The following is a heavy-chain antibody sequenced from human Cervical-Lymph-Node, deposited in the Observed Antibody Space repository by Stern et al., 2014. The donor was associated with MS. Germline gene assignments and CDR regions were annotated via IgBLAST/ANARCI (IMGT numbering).Heavy chain of an antibody. V-gene: IGHV1-18*01. CDR3: ARGGRQQQEMRYPSGWSPGDS. CDR1: GYTFAVYG. Sequence: QVQLVQSGAEVRRPGASVKVSCKASGYTFAVYGITWVRQAPGQGLEWMGWISAYYGNAEHAQNLQDRVTMTIDTSTTTAYMELRNLTSDDTAVYFCARGGRQQQEMRYPSGWSPGDSWGQGPLVTVAS. J-gene: IGHJ4*02. CDR2: ISAYYGNA. D-gene: IGHD6-19*01.